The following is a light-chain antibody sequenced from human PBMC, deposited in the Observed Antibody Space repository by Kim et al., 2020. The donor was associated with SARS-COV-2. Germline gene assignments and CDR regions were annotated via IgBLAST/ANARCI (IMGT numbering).Light chain of an antibody. CDR3: TSRDSSGDHVF. V-gene: IGLV3-19*01. CDR1: SLRSYY. CDR2: GKN. J-gene: IGLJ1*01. Sequence: SSELTQDPAVSVALGQTVRITCQGDSLRSYYATWYQQKPGQAPIVVIYGKNNRPSGIPDRFSGSSSGNTASLTITGAQAEDEADYYCTSRDSSGDHVFFG.